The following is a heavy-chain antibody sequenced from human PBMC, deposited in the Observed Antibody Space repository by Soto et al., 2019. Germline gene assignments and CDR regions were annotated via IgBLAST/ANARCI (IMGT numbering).Heavy chain of an antibody. CDR3: AGMATIVPAQFDY. D-gene: IGHD1-26*01. CDR1: GGTFSSYA. V-gene: IGHV1-69*13. CDR2: IIPIFGTA. Sequence: GASVKVSCKASGGTFSSYAISWVRQAPGQGLEWMGGIIPIFGTANYAQKFQGRVTITADGSTSTAYMELSSLRSEDTAVYYCAGMATIVPAQFDYWGQRTLVTVSS. J-gene: IGHJ4*02.